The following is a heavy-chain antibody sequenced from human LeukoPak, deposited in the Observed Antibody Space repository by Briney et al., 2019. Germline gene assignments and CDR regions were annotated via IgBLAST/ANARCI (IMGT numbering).Heavy chain of an antibody. CDR1: GFTFSSYG. Sequence: PGGYLRLSCAASGFTFSSYGMHWVRQAPGKGLEWVAFIRYDGSNKYYADSVKGRFTVSRDNSKNTLYLQMNSLRAEDTAVYYCAILLPDAFDIWGQGTMVTVSS. CDR2: IRYDGSNK. J-gene: IGHJ3*02. CDR3: AILLPDAFDI. V-gene: IGHV3-30*02. D-gene: IGHD3-22*01.